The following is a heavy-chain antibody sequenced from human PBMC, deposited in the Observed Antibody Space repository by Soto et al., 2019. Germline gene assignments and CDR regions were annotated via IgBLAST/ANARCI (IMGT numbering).Heavy chain of an antibody. D-gene: IGHD3-16*01. Sequence: PSETLSLTCTVSAGSSTTSYWSWIRQPLGKALEWIGYISYRGSTNYNPSLKSRLTISIDTSKSQLSLKLTSMTTADTAVYYCASWGRVGRAVHTWFDPRGQGPLVTVSS. CDR2: ISYRGST. CDR1: AGSSTTSY. V-gene: IGHV4-59*01. J-gene: IGHJ5*02. CDR3: ASWGRVGRAVHTWFDP.